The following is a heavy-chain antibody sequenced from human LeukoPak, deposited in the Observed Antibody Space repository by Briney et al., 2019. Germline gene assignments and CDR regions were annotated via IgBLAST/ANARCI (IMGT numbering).Heavy chain of an antibody. Sequence: SETLSLTCAVYGGSFSGYYWSWIRQPPGKGLEWIGEINHSGSTNYNPSLKSRVTISVDTSKNQFSLKLSSVTAADTAVYYCARGLRIAVAVMRNDYWGQGTLVTVSS. CDR3: ARGLRIAVAVMRNDY. V-gene: IGHV4-34*01. J-gene: IGHJ4*02. CDR2: INHSGST. D-gene: IGHD6-19*01. CDR1: GGSFSGYY.